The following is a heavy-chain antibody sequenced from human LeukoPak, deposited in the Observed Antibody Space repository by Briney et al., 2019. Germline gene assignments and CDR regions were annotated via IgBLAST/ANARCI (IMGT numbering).Heavy chain of an antibody. CDR3: ARDGVVPAATNWFDP. Sequence: ASVKVSCKASGYTFTSYAMNWVRQAPGQGPEWMGWISAYNGNTNYAQKLQGRVTMTTDTSTSTAYMELRSLRSDDTAVYYCARDGVVPAATNWFDPWGQGTLVTVSS. D-gene: IGHD2-2*01. V-gene: IGHV1-18*01. CDR1: GYTFTSYA. CDR2: ISAYNGNT. J-gene: IGHJ5*02.